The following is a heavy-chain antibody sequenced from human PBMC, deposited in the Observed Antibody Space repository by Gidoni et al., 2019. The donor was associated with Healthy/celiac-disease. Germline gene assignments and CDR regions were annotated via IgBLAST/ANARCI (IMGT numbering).Heavy chain of an antibody. J-gene: IGHJ5*02. CDR1: GFTFDDYA. Sequence: EVQLVESGGGLVQPGRFLRLSCAASGFTFDDYAMHWVRQAPGKGLEWVSGISWNSGSIGYADSVKVRFTISRDNAKNSLYLQMNSLRAEDTALYYCAKDPAIFGGWGGFDPWGQGTLVTVSS. CDR3: AKDPAIFGGWGGFDP. D-gene: IGHD3-3*02. CDR2: ISWNSGSI. V-gene: IGHV3-9*01.